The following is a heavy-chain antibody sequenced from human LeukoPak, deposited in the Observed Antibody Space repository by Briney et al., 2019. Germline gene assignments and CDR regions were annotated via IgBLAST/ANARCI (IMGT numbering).Heavy chain of an antibody. J-gene: IGHJ6*02. CDR1: IGSISSSKW. CDR3: ARQKWEQQGRDYYFNGLDV. CDR2: IYLYGTS. Sequence: SETLSLTCSVSIGSISSSKWWSWVRQSPVKGLEWIGEIYLYGTSNYNPSFTSRVTMSVDRSRNQFSLKLTSVTAADTAVYYCARQKWEQQGRDYYFNGLDVWGPGTTVIVSS. D-gene: IGHD1/OR15-1a*01. V-gene: IGHV4-4*02.